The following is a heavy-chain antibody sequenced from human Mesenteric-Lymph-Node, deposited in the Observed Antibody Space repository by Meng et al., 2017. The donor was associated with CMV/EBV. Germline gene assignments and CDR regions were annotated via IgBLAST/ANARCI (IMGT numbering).Heavy chain of an antibody. CDR1: GISFSNHW. CDR3: AREGMTTADFDF. V-gene: IGHV3-7*01. D-gene: IGHD1-14*01. Sequence: GESLKISCAASGISFSNHWMSWVRQTPGKGLEWVANIKQDGSEIYYVDSVKGRFTISRDNAKNSLSLQMSSLRAEDTAVYYCAREGMTTADFDFWGQGTLVTVSS. J-gene: IGHJ4*02. CDR2: IKQDGSEI.